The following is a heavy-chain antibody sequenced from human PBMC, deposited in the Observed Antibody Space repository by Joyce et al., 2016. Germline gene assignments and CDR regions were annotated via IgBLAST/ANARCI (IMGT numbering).Heavy chain of an antibody. CDR3: ARTVQQSQLLNDYYYYGMDV. CDR2: IIPLLGTA. J-gene: IGHJ6*02. CDR1: GGTFSSDA. D-gene: IGHD2-2*01. V-gene: IGHV1-69*01. Sequence: QVQLVQSGAEVKKPGSSVKVSCKASGGTFSSDAFSWVPQAPGQGLEWRGGIIPLLGTANNPQKCQGRVTITADESTSTAYMELRSLRSEDTAVYYCARTVQQSQLLNDYYYYGMDVWGQGTTVTVSS.